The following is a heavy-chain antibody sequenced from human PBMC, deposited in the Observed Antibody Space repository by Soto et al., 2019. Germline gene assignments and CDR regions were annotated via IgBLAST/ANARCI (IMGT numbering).Heavy chain of an antibody. V-gene: IGHV1-8*01. CDR1: GYTFTSYD. D-gene: IGHD3-3*01. CDR2: MNPNSGNT. CDR3: ARELGRGYDFWSGYYSTISYYYMDV. J-gene: IGHJ6*03. Sequence: GASVKVSCKASGYTFTSYDINWVRQATGQGLEWMGWMNPNSGNTGYAQKFQGRVTMTRNTSISTAYMELSSLRSEDTAVYYCARELGRGYDFWSGYYSTISYYYMDVWGKGTTVTVSS.